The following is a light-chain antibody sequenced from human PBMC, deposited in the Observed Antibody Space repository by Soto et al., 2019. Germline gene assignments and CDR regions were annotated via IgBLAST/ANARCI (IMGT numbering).Light chain of an antibody. CDR3: MQARQTPPT. CDR1: QSLLHSNGYNY. V-gene: IGKV2-28*01. CDR2: FGS. J-gene: IGKJ1*01. Sequence: DIVMTQSPLSLPVTPGEPASISCRSSQSLLHSNGYNYLDWYLQKPGQSPQLLIYFGSNRASGVPDRFRGTGSGTDFTLKISRVEAEDVGVYYCMQARQTPPTFGRGTKVE.